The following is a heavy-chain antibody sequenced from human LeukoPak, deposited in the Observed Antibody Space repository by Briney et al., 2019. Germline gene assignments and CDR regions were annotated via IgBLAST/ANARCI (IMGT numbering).Heavy chain of an antibody. J-gene: IGHJ4*02. CDR1: GFTFSTYA. V-gene: IGHV3-23*01. CDR3: ARIGSAAFTDS. D-gene: IGHD3-3*02. CDR2: ISDSGGAI. Sequence: GGSLRLSCAASGFTFSTYALNWVRLAPGTGMEWASAISDSGGAIDYADSVKGRFTMSRDNSKNSLFLQMNSLRAEDTAVYYCARIGSAAFTDSWGQGTLVTVSS.